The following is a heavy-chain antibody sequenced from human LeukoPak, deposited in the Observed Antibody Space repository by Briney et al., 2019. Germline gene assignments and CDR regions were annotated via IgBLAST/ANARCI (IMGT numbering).Heavy chain of an antibody. D-gene: IGHD6-13*01. CDR3: TREVGTLDY. J-gene: IGHJ4*02. CDR2: IRQDGSEK. CDR1: GFTFSTYW. Sequence: GGSLRLSCAASGFTFSTYWMSWVRQAPGKGLEWVANIRQDGSEKYYVDSVKGRFTISRDNAKNSLYLQMNSLRAEDTAVYYCTREVGTLDYWGQGTLVTVSS. V-gene: IGHV3-7*01.